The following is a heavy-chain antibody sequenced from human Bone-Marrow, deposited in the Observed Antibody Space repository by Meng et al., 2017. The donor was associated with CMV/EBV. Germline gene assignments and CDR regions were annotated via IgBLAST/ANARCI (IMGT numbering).Heavy chain of an antibody. D-gene: IGHD2-2*01. Sequence: GSLRLSCTVSGGSISSYYWSWIRQPPGKGLEWIGYIYYSGSTNYNPSLKSRVTISVDTSKNQFSLKLSSVTAADTAVYYCARLRMVVPAATSPRYYYYGMDVWGQGTTVTVSS. J-gene: IGHJ6*02. V-gene: IGHV4-59*12. CDR2: IYYSGST. CDR1: GGSISSYY. CDR3: ARLRMVVPAATSPRYYYYGMDV.